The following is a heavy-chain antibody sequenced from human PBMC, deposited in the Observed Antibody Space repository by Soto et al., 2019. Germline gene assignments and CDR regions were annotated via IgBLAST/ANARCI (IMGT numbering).Heavy chain of an antibody. CDR2: MNPNSGNT. D-gene: IGHD4-17*01. Sequence: MNPNSGNTGYAQKFQGRVTMTRNTSISTAYMELSSLRSEDTAVYYCARTLYGDNVDYWGQGTLVTVSS. V-gene: IGHV1-8*01. CDR3: ARTLYGDNVDY. J-gene: IGHJ4*02.